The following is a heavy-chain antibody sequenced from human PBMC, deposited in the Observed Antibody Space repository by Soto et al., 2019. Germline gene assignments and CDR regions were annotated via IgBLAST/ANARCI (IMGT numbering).Heavy chain of an antibody. CDR3: ARDGELLKYYYGMDV. Sequence: PGGSLRLSCAASGFTFSSYEMNWVRQAPGKGLEWVSYISSSGSTIYYADSVKGRFTISRDNAKNSLYLQMNSLRAEDTAVYYCARDGELLKYYYGMDVWGQGTTVTVSS. V-gene: IGHV3-48*03. J-gene: IGHJ6*02. CDR2: ISSSGSTI. CDR1: GFTFSSYE. D-gene: IGHD1-26*01.